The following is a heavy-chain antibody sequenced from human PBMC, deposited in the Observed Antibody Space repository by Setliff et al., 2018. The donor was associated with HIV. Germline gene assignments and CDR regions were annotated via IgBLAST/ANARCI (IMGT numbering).Heavy chain of an antibody. CDR2: IYYSGSV. Sequence: ASETLSLTCTVSGGSIIYTSYYWGWIRQPPGEGLEWIGSIYYSGSVYYNPSLKSRVTISVDTTKNQFSLKVKSVTAADTAVYYCAKSIVGGTTHAFDLWGQGTMVTVSS. CDR1: GGSIIYTSYY. J-gene: IGHJ3*01. D-gene: IGHD1-26*01. CDR3: AKSIVGGTTHAFDL. V-gene: IGHV4-39*07.